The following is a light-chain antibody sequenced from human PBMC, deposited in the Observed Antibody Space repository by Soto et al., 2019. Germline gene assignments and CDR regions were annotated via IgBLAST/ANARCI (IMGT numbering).Light chain of an antibody. CDR1: QSVAISY. CDR2: GAS. Sequence: ETVLTQPPGTLSLSPGERATLSCRASQSVAISYLAWFQQKPGQGPRLLIYGASTRATGIPARFSGSGSETDFTLTVSSLRSEDSAVYYCQQYNYWPITFGQGTRLENK. CDR3: QQYNYWPIT. V-gene: IGKV3-15*01. J-gene: IGKJ5*01.